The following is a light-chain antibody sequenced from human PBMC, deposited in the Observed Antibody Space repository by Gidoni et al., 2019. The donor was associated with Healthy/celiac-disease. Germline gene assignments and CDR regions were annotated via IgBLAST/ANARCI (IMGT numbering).Light chain of an antibody. CDR3: QQYYSYPVT. J-gene: IGKJ1*01. V-gene: IGKV1-8*01. CDR1: QGISSY. Sequence: AIRITQSPSSLSASTGDRVTIPCRASQGISSYLAWYQQKPGKAPKLLIYAASTLQSGVPSRFSGSGSGTDFTLTISCLQSEDFATYYCQQYYSYPVTFGQGTKVEIK. CDR2: AAS.